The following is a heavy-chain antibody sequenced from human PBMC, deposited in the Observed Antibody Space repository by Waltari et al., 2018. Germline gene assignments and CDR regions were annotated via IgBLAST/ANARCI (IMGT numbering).Heavy chain of an antibody. D-gene: IGHD2-15*01. V-gene: IGHV1-8*01. CDR1: GYTVTSYD. CDR3: ARMGGWNSDF. J-gene: IGHJ4*02. Sequence: QVLLVQSGAEVKKPGASVKVYCKASGYTVTSYDINWVRQASGQGFEWLGWMNPNNNITGYAQKFQGRVSITSDSSKSTAYMELSSLKSEDTAVYYCARMGGWNSDFWGQGTPVIVSS. CDR2: MNPNNNIT.